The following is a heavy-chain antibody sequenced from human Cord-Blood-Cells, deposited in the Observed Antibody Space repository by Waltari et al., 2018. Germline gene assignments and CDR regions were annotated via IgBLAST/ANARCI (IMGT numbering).Heavy chain of an antibody. CDR1: GGPIRSYS. CDR2: IYYSGST. J-gene: IGHJ4*02. Sequence: QVQLQASGPGLVKPSETLSLTCTVSGGPIRSYSWTWIRQPPGKGLEWIGYIYYSGSTNYNPSLKSRVTISLDTSKNQFSLKLSSVTAADTAVYYCARQGPSYGDYDYWGQGTLVTVSS. CDR3: ARQGPSYGDYDY. V-gene: IGHV4-59*01. D-gene: IGHD4-17*01.